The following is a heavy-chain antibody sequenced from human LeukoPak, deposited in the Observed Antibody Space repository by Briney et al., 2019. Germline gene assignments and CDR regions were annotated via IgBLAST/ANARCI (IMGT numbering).Heavy chain of an antibody. Sequence: PSETLSLTCTVSGYSINSGYYWDWIRQPPGKGLEWIASIYHSGSTYYNPSLTSRVTISVDTSKNQFSLKLSSVTAADTAVYYCARARGGATLPDYWGQGTLVTVSS. J-gene: IGHJ4*02. CDR2: IYHSGST. CDR1: GYSINSGYY. D-gene: IGHD1-26*01. V-gene: IGHV4-38-2*02. CDR3: ARARGGATLPDY.